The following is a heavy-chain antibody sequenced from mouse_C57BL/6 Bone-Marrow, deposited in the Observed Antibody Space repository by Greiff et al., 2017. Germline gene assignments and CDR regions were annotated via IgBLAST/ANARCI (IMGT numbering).Heavy chain of an antibody. CDR3: ARSYDYDDYTMDY. J-gene: IGHJ4*01. CDR2: MHPNGGSP. CDR1: GYTFTNYW. V-gene: IGHV1-64*01. Sequence: VQLQQPGAELVKPGASVKLSCKASGYTFTNYWMHWVKQRPGQGLEWIGMMHPNGGSPDYNEKFKSEATLSVDKSSRTAYMEHSSLPSEDSAVYYCARSYDYDDYTMDYWGQGTSVTVSS. D-gene: IGHD2-4*01.